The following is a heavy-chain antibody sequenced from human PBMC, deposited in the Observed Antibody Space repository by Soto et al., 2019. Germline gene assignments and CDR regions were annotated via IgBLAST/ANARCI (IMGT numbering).Heavy chain of an antibody. CDR3: ARECTPRRAFDY. CDR1: GFKFSSYA. CDR2: ISGSGEKT. V-gene: IGHV3-23*01. D-gene: IGHD3-10*01. Sequence: EVQLLESGGGLVQPGGSLRLSCKASGFKFSSYAMSWVRQAPGKGLEWVSSISGSGEKTYYADSVKGRFTFSRDNSKNTLYLEMNRLRVEDRAVYYCARECTPRRAFDYWGQGTLVNVSS. J-gene: IGHJ4*02.